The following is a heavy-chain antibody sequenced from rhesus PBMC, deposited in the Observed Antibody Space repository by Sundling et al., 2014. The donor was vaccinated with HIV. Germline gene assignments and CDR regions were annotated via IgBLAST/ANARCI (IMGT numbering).Heavy chain of an antibody. J-gene: IGHJ4*01. D-gene: IGHD2-21*01. V-gene: IGHV4-165*01. Sequence: QVQLQESGPGLVKPSETLSLTCAVSGGSFTGYYWGWIRQPPGKGLEWIGYISGTNGFTEYNTSLKSRVTISKDTSKNQFSLKLNSVTAADTAVYYCARGKRDTVLVVIASSYFDFWGQGVLVTVSS. CDR1: GGSFTGYY. CDR2: ISGTNGFT. CDR3: ARGKRDTVLVVIASSYFDF.